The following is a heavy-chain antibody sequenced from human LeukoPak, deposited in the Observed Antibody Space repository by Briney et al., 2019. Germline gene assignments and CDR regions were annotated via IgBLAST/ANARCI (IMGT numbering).Heavy chain of an antibody. CDR2: ISSSSSTI. D-gene: IGHD3-10*01. CDR3: ARPLLDYYYYYYYMDV. J-gene: IGHJ6*03. CDR1: GFTFSSYS. Sequence: TGGSLRLSCAASGFTFSSYSMNWVRQAPGKGLEWVSYISSSSSTIYYADSVKGRFTISRDNGKNSLYLQMNSLRAEDTAVYYCARPLLDYYYYYYYMDVWGKGTTVTVSS. V-gene: IGHV3-48*01.